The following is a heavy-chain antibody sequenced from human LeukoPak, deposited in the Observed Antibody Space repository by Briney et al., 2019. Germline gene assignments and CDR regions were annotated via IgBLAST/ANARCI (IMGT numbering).Heavy chain of an antibody. Sequence: PGGSLRLSCAASGFTFDDYGMSWVRQAPGKGLEWVSGINWNGGSTGYADSVKGRLTISRDNAKNSLYLQMNSLRAEDTALYHCARSEYSGSYDYWGQGTLVTVSS. CDR1: GFTFDDYG. V-gene: IGHV3-20*01. J-gene: IGHJ4*02. CDR3: ARSEYSGSYDY. CDR2: INWNGGST. D-gene: IGHD1-26*01.